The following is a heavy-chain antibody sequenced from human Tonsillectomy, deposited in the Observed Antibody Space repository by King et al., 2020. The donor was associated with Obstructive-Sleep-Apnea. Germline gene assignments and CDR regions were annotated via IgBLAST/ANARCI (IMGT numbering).Heavy chain of an antibody. D-gene: IGHD3-10*01. Sequence: VQLVESGGGLVQPGGSLRLSCAASGFTFSSYDMHWVRQATGKGREWVSAIGTAGDTYYPGSVKGRFTISRENAKNSLYLQMNSLRAGDTAVYYCARDSGLLWFGAIGGMDVWGQGTTVTVSS. CDR3: ARDSGLLWFGAIGGMDV. CDR2: IGTAGDT. CDR1: GFTFSSYD. J-gene: IGHJ6*02. V-gene: IGHV3-13*01.